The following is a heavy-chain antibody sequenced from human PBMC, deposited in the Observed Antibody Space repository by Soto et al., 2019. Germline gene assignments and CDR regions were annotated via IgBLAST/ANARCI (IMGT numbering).Heavy chain of an antibody. J-gene: IGHJ4*02. Sequence: QVQLVQSGAEVKKTGSSVKVSCKASGGTFSSHSISWVRQAPGQGREWMGGIIPMFGTANYAQKFQGRVTITADESTSTAYMELSSLKSEDTAVYYCARRGEYPYALAYWGQGTLVTVSS. CDR3: ARRGEYPYALAY. CDR1: GGTFSSHS. CDR2: IIPMFGTA. V-gene: IGHV1-69*01. D-gene: IGHD3-16*01.